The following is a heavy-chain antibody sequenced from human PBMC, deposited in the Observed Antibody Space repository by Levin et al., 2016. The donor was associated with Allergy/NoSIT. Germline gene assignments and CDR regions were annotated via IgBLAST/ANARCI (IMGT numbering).Heavy chain of an antibody. CDR3: VKDRAGCSGGSCYSTIYYYYYGMDV. V-gene: IGHV3-64D*09. D-gene: IGHD2-15*01. CDR1: GFTFSSYA. CDR2: ISSNGGST. Sequence: GESLKISCSASGFTFSSYAMHWVRQAPGKGLEYVSAISSNGGSTYYADSVKGRFTISRDNSKNTLYLQMSSLRAEDTAVYYCVKDRAGCSGGSCYSTIYYYYYGMDVWGQGTTVTVSS. J-gene: IGHJ6*02.